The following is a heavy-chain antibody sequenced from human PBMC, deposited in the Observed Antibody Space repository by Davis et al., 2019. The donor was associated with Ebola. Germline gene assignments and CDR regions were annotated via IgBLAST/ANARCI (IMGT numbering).Heavy chain of an antibody. CDR3: AIQIMGATRVFDY. D-gene: IGHD1-26*01. J-gene: IGHJ4*02. CDR1: GGSISSSSYY. V-gene: IGHV4-39*01. CDR2: MFYTGNT. Sequence: SETLSLTCTVSGGSISSSSYYCAWIRQPPGEGLEWIGSMFYTGNTYINPSLKSRVTVSVDTSKNQFSLKLNSVTAADTAFYYCAIQIMGATRVFDYWGQGALVTVSS.